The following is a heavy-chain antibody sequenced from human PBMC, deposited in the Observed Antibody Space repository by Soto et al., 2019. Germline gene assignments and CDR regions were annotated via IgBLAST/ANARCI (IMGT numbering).Heavy chain of an antibody. J-gene: IGHJ4*02. D-gene: IGHD5-12*01. CDR1: GLNFNDYA. Sequence: GGSLRLSCSASGLNFNDYAMHWVRQAAGKGLKYVSSISSNGVSTYYADSVKGRFTISRDNSKNTIYLQMNSLRVEDTAVYYCVKDRLVNYWGQGALVTVPS. CDR2: ISSNGVST. V-gene: IGHV3-64D*06. CDR3: VKDRLVNY.